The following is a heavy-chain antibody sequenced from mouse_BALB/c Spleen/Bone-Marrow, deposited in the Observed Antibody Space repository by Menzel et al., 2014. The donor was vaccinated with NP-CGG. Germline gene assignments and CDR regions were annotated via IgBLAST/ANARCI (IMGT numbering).Heavy chain of an antibody. D-gene: IGHD2-4*01. Sequence: EVHLVESGGGLVTPGGSLKLSCAGSGFTFSSYAMSWGRQTPEKRLEWVASISSGGGTYYPASVKGRFTISRDNVRNILYLQMSSLRSEDTAMYYCARGGGLRGLYPMDYWGQGTSVTVSS. CDR1: GFTFSSYA. J-gene: IGHJ4*01. CDR2: ISSGGGT. CDR3: ARGGGLRGLYPMDY. V-gene: IGHV5-6-5*01.